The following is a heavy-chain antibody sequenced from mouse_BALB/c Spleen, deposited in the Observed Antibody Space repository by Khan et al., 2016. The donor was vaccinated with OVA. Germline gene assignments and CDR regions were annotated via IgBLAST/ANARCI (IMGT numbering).Heavy chain of an antibody. V-gene: IGHV1-77*01. J-gene: IGHJ3*01. CDR3: ARSYDGAWFAY. CDR2: IYPGSGST. CDR1: GYTFTDYV. D-gene: IGHD1-1*01. Sequence: QVQLKQSGPELVKPGASVKMSCKVSGYTFTDYVITWVKQRTGQGLEWIGEIYPGSGSTYYNEKFKGKATLTADKSSNTVNMQVSRLTSEDSAVYFCARSYDGAWFAYWGQGTLVTVSA.